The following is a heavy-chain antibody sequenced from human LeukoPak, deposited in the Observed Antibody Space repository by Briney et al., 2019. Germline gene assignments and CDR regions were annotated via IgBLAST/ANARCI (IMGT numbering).Heavy chain of an antibody. CDR3: VRGTRTFRY. CDR2: ISGGSSFT. Sequence: GGSLRLSCAASGFSFSSFSMNWVRQAPGKGLEWVSYISGGSSFTYYVDSVKGRFTISKDNAKNSLYLQMSSLRAEDTAVYYCVRGTRTFRYWGQGTLVTVSS. V-gene: IGHV3-21*01. CDR1: GFSFSSFS. J-gene: IGHJ4*02. D-gene: IGHD3-3*02.